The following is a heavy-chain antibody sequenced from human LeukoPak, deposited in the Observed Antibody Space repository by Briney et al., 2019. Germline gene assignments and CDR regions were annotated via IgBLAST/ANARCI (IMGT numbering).Heavy chain of an antibody. D-gene: IGHD6-19*01. CDR2: ISAYNGNT. V-gene: IGHV1-18*04. CDR3: ARGRDPGIAVAGPNLDY. J-gene: IGHJ4*02. Sequence: GASVKVSCKASGYTFTGYYMYWVRQAPGQGLEWMGWISAYNGNTNYAQKLQGRVTMTTDTSTSTAYMELRSLRSDDTAVYYCARGRDPGIAVAGPNLDYWGQGTLVTVSS. CDR1: GYTFTGYY.